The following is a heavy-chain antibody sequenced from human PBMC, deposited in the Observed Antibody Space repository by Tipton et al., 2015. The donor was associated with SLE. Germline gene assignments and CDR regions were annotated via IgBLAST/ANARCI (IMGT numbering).Heavy chain of an antibody. Sequence: LRLSCTVSGGSISSYYWSWIRQPPGKGLEWIGYIYYSGSTNYNPSLKSRVTISVDTSKNQFSLKLSSVTAADTAVYYCARSQQLSYMDVWGKGTTFTVSS. CDR1: GGSISSYY. CDR2: IYYSGST. J-gene: IGHJ6*03. V-gene: IGHV4-59*01. CDR3: ARSQQLSYMDV. D-gene: IGHD6-13*01.